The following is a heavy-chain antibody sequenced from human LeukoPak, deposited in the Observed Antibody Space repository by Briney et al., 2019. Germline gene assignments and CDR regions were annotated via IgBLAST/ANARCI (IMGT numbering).Heavy chain of an antibody. CDR2: INHSGST. V-gene: IGHV4-34*01. CDR3: AGGLPLNYYGSGSYYPPLGY. CDR1: GFTFSSYA. Sequence: PGGSLRLSCAASGFTFSSYAMSWVRRAPGKGLEWIGEINHSGSTNYNPSLKSRVTISVDTSKNQFSLKLSSVTAADTAVYYCAGGLPLNYYGSGSYYPPLGYWGQGTLVTVSS. D-gene: IGHD3-10*01. J-gene: IGHJ4*02.